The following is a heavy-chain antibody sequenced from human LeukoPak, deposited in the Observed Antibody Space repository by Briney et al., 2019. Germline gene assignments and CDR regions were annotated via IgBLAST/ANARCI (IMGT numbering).Heavy chain of an antibody. J-gene: IGHJ4*02. CDR2: ISGGGGST. D-gene: IGHD3-10*01. Sequence: GGSLRLSCAASGFTFSSYSMNWVRQAPGKGLEWVSAISGGGGSTYYADSVKGRFTISRDNSKNTLYLQMNSLRAEDTAVYYCAKDTQASGSYPSYFDYWGQGTLVTVSS. V-gene: IGHV3-23*01. CDR3: AKDTQASGSYPSYFDY. CDR1: GFTFSSYS.